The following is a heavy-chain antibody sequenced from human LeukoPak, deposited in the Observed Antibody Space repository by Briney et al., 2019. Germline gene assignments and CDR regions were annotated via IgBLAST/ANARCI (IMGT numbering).Heavy chain of an antibody. D-gene: IGHD2-21*02. CDR3: ARDRGAYCGGDCYLGFDY. Sequence: GGSLRLSCAASGFSFSNYGMHWVRQAPGKGLEWVAIVSFDGRNKYYGDSVKGRFTISRDNAKKSLYLQMTSLTAEDTAVYYCARDRGAYCGGDCYLGFDYWGRGTLVTVSS. CDR2: VSFDGRNK. J-gene: IGHJ4*01. V-gene: IGHV3-30*03. CDR1: GFSFSNYG.